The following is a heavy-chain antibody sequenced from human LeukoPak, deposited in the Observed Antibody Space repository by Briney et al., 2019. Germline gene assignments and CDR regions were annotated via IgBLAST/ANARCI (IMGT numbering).Heavy chain of an antibody. J-gene: IGHJ5*02. Sequence: ASVKVSCKAFGYTFTSYDINWVRQATGQGLEWMGWMNPNSGNTGYAQKFQGRVTITRNTSISTAYMELSSLRSEDTAVYYCARGSGSYYVRWFDPWGQGTLVTVSS. CDR1: GYTFTSYD. V-gene: IGHV1-8*03. CDR2: MNPNSGNT. D-gene: IGHD1-26*01. CDR3: ARGSGSYYVRWFDP.